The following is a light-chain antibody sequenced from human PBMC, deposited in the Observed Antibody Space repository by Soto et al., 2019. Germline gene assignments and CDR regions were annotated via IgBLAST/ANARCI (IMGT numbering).Light chain of an antibody. CDR2: DAF. J-gene: IGKJ4*01. CDR3: QQRSKWPT. Sequence: EIVLTQSPATLSLSPGERVTLSCRASQSVSNFIAWYQQKPGQAPRLLIYDAFHRATGIPARFRGSWSGTDFTLTISSLEPEDFAVYYCQQRSKWPTFGGGTKVEIK. CDR1: QSVSNF. V-gene: IGKV3-11*01.